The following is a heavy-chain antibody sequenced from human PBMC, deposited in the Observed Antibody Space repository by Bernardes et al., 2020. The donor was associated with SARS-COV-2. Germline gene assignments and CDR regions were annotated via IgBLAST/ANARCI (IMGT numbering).Heavy chain of an antibody. J-gene: IGHJ4*02. CDR1: GYTFTGYY. CDR3: AREPGRYYDSSGYPPLPLRY. V-gene: IGHV1-2*02. CDR2: INPNSGGT. Sequence: ASVKVSCKASGYTFTGYYMHWVRQAPGQGLEWMGWINPNSGGTNYAQKFQGRVTMTRDTSISTAYMELSRLRSDDTAVYYCAREPGRYYDSSGYPPLPLRYWGLGTLVTVSS. D-gene: IGHD3-22*01.